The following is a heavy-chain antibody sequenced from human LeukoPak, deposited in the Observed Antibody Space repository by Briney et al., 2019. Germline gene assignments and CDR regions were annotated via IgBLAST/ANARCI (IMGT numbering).Heavy chain of an antibody. D-gene: IGHD3-9*01. J-gene: IGHJ5*02. CDR2: INHSGST. CDR1: GGSFSGYY. CDR3: ARRVLRYFDWIDP. Sequence: PSETLSLTCAVYGGSFSGYYWSWIRQPPGKGLEWIGEINHSGSTNYNPSLKSRVTISVDTSKNQFSLKLSSVTAADMAVYYCARRVLRYFDWIDPWGQGTLVTVSS. V-gene: IGHV4-34*01.